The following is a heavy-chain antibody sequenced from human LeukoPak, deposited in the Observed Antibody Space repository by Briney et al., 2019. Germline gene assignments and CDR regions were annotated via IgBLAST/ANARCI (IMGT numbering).Heavy chain of an antibody. D-gene: IGHD5-12*01. V-gene: IGHV1-2*02. CDR1: GLTFTGVNY. CDR3: TRDRLSKWFDP. CDR2: INTNSGAT. Sequence: ASVKVSCEASGLTFTGVNYIHWVRQAPGQGPEWMGWINTNSGATDYARKFQGRVTMTRDTSISTAYMELYRLTSDDTAMYYCTRDRLSKWFDPWGQGTLVTVSS. J-gene: IGHJ5*02.